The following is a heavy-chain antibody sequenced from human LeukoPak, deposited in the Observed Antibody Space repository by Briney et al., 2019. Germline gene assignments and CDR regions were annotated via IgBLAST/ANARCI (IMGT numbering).Heavy chain of an antibody. V-gene: IGHV4-39*01. J-gene: IGHJ4*02. Sequence: SETLSLTCTVSGGSISSSSYYWGWIRQPPGKGLEWIGSIYYSGSTYYNPSLKSRVTISVDTSKNQFSLKLSSVTAADTAVYYCARGGVDYYGSGSYSHYWGQGTLVTVSS. CDR1: GGSISSSSYY. CDR2: IYYSGST. CDR3: ARGGVDYYGSGSYSHY. D-gene: IGHD3-10*01.